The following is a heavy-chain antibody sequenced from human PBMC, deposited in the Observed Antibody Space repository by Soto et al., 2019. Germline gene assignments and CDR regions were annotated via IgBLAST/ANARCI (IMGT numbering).Heavy chain of an antibody. V-gene: IGHV3-23*01. J-gene: IGHJ5*02. CDR2: ISGSGGST. CDR1: GFTFSSYA. CDR3: AKAEYYDFWSGYSNWFDP. D-gene: IGHD3-3*01. Sequence: GGSLRLSCAASGFTFSSYAMSWVRQAPGKXLEWVSAISGSGGSTYYADSVKGRFTISRDNSRNTLYLQMNSLRAEDTAVYYCAKAEYYDFWSGYSNWFDPWGQGTLVTVSS.